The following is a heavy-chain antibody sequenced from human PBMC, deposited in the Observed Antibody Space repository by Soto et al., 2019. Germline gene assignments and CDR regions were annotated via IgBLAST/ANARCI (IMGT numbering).Heavy chain of an antibody. D-gene: IGHD6-13*01. Sequence: EVQLLESGGGLVQPGGSLRISCAASGFTFSNYAVTWVRQAPGKGLEWVSTISGSGGSTYYADSVKGRFTISRDNSKNPLYLQMNSLRAEDTAVYYCAKDQGSSWYEIDYWGQGTLVTVSS. V-gene: IGHV3-23*01. CDR2: ISGSGGST. J-gene: IGHJ4*02. CDR1: GFTFSNYA. CDR3: AKDQGSSWYEIDY.